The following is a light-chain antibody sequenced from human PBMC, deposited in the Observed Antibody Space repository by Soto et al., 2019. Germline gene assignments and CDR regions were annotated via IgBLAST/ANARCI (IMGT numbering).Light chain of an antibody. CDR3: CSYGGTVV. V-gene: IGLV2-11*01. CDR1: SNDVGRYNY. J-gene: IGLJ2*01. CDR2: DVT. Sequence: QSVLTQPRSVSGSPGQSVTISCTGTSNDVGRYNYVSWYQQHPGKAPKLVIYDVTKRPSGVPDRFSGSKSGNTASLTISGLQAEDEADYYCCSYGGTVVFGGGTKLTVL.